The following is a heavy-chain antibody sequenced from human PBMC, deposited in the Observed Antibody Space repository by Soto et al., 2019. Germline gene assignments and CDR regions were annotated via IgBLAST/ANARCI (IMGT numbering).Heavy chain of an antibody. D-gene: IGHD6-13*01. Sequence: PSQRLSLTRAISGDSVSSKSAAWNWISQSPSRPLEWLGRTYYRSKWYNDYAVSVKSRITINPDTSKNQFSLQLNSVTPEDTAVYYCARDLEAAPYYYYYGMDVWGQGTTVTVSS. CDR3: ARDLEAAPYYYYYGMDV. CDR2: TYYRSKWYN. J-gene: IGHJ6*02. V-gene: IGHV6-1*01. CDR1: GDSVSSKSAA.